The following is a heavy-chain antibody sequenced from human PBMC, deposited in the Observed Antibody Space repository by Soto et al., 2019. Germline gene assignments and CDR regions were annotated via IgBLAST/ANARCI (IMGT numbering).Heavy chain of an antibody. D-gene: IGHD2-2*01. CDR1: GGSISSGGYY. V-gene: IGHV4-31*03. J-gene: IGHJ6*02. CDR3: ARDRYCISTSCYVRGYYYYGMDV. Sequence: SETLSLTCTVSGGSISSGGYYWSWLPQHPGKGLVWIGYIYYSGSTYYNPSLKSRVTISVDTSKNQFSLKLSSVTAADTAVYYCARDRYCISTSCYVRGYYYYGMDVWGQGTTVT. CDR2: IYYSGST.